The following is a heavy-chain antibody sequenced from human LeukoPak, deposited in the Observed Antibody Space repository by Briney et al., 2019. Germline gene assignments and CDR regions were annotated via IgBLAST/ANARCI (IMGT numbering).Heavy chain of an antibody. CDR2: ISAYNSNT. Sequence: GASVKVSCKASGYTFTSYGISWVRQAPGQGLEWMGWISAYNSNTNYAQKLQGRVTMTTDTSTSTAYMELRSLRSDDTAVYYCAREFPPDIVVVPAAPGWFDPWGQGTLVTVSS. J-gene: IGHJ5*02. CDR1: GYTFTSYG. CDR3: AREFPPDIVVVPAAPGWFDP. V-gene: IGHV1-18*01. D-gene: IGHD2-2*01.